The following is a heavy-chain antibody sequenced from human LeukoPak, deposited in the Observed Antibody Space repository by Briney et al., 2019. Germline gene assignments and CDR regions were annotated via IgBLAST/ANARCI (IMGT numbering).Heavy chain of an antibody. CDR3: AKDQQQLAPFYYYYGMDV. D-gene: IGHD6-13*01. Sequence: PGGSLRLPCAASGFTFSSYGMHWVRQAPGKGLEWVAVISYDGSNKYYADSVKGRFTISRDNSKNTLYLQMNSLRAEDTAVYYCAKDQQQLAPFYYYYGMDVWGQGTTVTVSS. CDR1: GFTFSSYG. CDR2: ISYDGSNK. V-gene: IGHV3-30*18. J-gene: IGHJ6*02.